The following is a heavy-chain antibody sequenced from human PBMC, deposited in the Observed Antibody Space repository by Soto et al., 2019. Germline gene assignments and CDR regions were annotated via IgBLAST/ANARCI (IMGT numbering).Heavy chain of an antibody. J-gene: IGHJ6*03. D-gene: IGHD3-3*01. Sequence: GSLKLSCAASGFTFSSYSMNWVRQAPGKGLEWVSSISSSSSYIYYADSVKGRFTISRDNAKNSLYLQMNSLRAEDTAVYYCASTYYDFWSGYDYYYYMDVWGKGTTVTVSS. V-gene: IGHV3-21*01. CDR1: GFTFSSYS. CDR3: ASTYYDFWSGYDYYYYMDV. CDR2: ISSSSSYI.